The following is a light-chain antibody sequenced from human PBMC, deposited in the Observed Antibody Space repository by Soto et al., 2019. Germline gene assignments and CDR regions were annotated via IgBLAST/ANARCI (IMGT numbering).Light chain of an antibody. V-gene: IGLV2-14*01. Sequence: QSALTQSASVSGSPGQSITISCTGTSSDVGGYNYVSWYQQHPGKAPKVMIYEVSTRPSGVSNRFSGSKHGNTASLTISGLQAEDEADYYCSSCSRTRHVVFGGGTKLTVL. CDR3: SSCSRTRHVV. CDR1: SSDVGGYNY. CDR2: EVS. J-gene: IGLJ2*01.